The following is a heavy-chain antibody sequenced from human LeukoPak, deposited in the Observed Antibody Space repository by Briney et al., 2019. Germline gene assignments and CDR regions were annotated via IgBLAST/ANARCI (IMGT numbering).Heavy chain of an antibody. CDR1: GFPFSSYG. CDR3: APAGRTRGTLDY. D-gene: IGHD2-8*01. J-gene: IGHJ4*02. CDR2: LRKDATYS. Sequence: GGSLRLSCAASGFPFSSYGMYWVRQTPDKGLQWVSYLRKDATYSNYADSVRGRFTISRDNSKNTLDLQMSSLRVEDTAVYYSAPAGRTRGTLDYWGQGTLVTVSS. V-gene: IGHV3-30*02.